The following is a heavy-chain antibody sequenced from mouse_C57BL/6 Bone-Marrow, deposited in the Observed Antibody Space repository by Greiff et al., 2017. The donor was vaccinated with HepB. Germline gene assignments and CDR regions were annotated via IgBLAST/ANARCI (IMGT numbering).Heavy chain of an antibody. Sequence: DVKLVESGGGLVKPGGSLKLSCAASGFTFSSYAMSWVRQTPEKRLEWVATISDGGSYTYYPDNVKGRFTISRDNAKNNLYLQMSHLKSEDTAMYYCATAYYSIAYWGQGTLVTVSA. V-gene: IGHV5-4*03. CDR1: GFTFSSYA. CDR3: ATAYYSIAY. J-gene: IGHJ3*01. D-gene: IGHD2-5*01. CDR2: ISDGGSYT.